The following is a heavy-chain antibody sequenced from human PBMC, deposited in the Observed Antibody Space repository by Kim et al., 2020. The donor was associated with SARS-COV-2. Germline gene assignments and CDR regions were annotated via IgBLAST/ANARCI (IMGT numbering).Heavy chain of an antibody. CDR2: IIPIFGTA. J-gene: IGHJ4*02. CDR3: ARGSIVVVPAAIFDY. CDR1: GGTFSSYA. V-gene: IGHV1-69*13. D-gene: IGHD2-2*01. Sequence: SVKVSCKASGGTFSSYAISWVRQAPGQGLEWMGGIIPIFGTANYAQKFQGRVTITADESTSTAYMELSSLRSEDTAVYYCARGSIVVVPAAIFDYWGQGTLVTVSS.